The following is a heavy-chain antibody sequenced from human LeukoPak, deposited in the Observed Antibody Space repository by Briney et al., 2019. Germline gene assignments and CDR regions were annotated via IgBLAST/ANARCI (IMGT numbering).Heavy chain of an antibody. V-gene: IGHV4-59*01. D-gene: IGHD3-10*01. CDR1: DGSISSYY. Sequence: SETLSLTCTVSDGSISSYYWSWIRQPPGKGLEWIGYIYYSGSTNYNPSLKSRVTISVDTSKNQFSLKLSSVTAADTAVYYCARAVMVRGYSGHYYYGMDVWGQGTTVTVSS. CDR2: IYYSGST. CDR3: ARAVMVRGYSGHYYYGMDV. J-gene: IGHJ6*02.